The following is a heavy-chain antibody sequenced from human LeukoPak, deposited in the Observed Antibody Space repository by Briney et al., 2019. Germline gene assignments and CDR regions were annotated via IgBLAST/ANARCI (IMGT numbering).Heavy chain of an antibody. CDR3: ARGIRLWMDV. D-gene: IGHD5-12*01. Sequence: SETLSLTCAVYGGSFSGYYWSWIRQPPGKGLEWIWEINHSGSTNYNPSLKSRVTISVDTSKNQFSLKLSSVTAADTAVYYCARGIRLWMDVWGKGTTVTVSS. V-gene: IGHV4-34*01. CDR2: INHSGST. CDR1: GGSFSGYY. J-gene: IGHJ6*04.